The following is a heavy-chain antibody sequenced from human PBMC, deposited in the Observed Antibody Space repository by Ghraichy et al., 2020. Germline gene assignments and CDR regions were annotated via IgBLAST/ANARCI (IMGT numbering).Heavy chain of an antibody. CDR2: ISSSSSYI. Sequence: GGSLRLSCAASGFTFSSYSMNWVRQAPGKGLEWVSSISSSSSYIYYADSVKGRFTISRDNAKNSLYLQMNSLRAEDTAVYYCARGSARTDGKKSLDIWGQGTMVTVSS. CDR3: ARGSARTDGKKSLDI. D-gene: IGHD5-24*01. CDR1: GFTFSSYS. J-gene: IGHJ3*02. V-gene: IGHV3-21*01.